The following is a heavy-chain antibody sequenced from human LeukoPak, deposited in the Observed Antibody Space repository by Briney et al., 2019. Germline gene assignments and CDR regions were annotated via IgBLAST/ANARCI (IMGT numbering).Heavy chain of an antibody. D-gene: IGHD5-24*01. CDR2: INPNSGGT. Sequence: ASVTVSCKASGYAFTGYYMHWVRQAPGQGLEWMGWINPNSGGTNYAQKFQGRVTMTRDTSISTAYMELSRLRSDDTAVYYCARSYEMAVDWFDPWGQGTLVTVSS. CDR1: GYAFTGYY. CDR3: ARSYEMAVDWFDP. J-gene: IGHJ5*02. V-gene: IGHV1-2*02.